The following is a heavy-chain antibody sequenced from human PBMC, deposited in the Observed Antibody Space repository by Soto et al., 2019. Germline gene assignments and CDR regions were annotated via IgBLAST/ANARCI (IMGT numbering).Heavy chain of an antibody. V-gene: IGHV3-30-3*01. CDR3: ARALGGLNDAFDI. D-gene: IGHD2-15*01. CDR2: ISYDGSNK. J-gene: IGHJ3*02. Sequence: GGSLRLSCAASGFTFDDYAMHWVRQAPGKGLEWVAVISYDGSNKYYADSVKGRFTISRDNSKNTLYLQMNSLRAEDTAVYYCARALGGLNDAFDIWGQGTMVTVSS. CDR1: GFTFDDYA.